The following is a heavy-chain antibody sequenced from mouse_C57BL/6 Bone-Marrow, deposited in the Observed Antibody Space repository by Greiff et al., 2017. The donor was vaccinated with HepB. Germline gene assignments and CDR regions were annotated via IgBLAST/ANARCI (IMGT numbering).Heavy chain of an antibody. V-gene: IGHV2-6-1*01. CDR3: ARHGYDGYYWFAY. D-gene: IGHD2-3*01. J-gene: IGHJ3*01. CDR2: IWSDGST. Sequence: VKVVESGPGLVAPSQSLSITCTVSGFSLTSYGVHWVRQPPGKGLEWLVVIWSDGSTTYNSALKSRLSISKDNSKSQVFLKMNSLQTDDTAMYYCARHGYDGYYWFAYWGQGTLVTVSA. CDR1: GFSLTSYG.